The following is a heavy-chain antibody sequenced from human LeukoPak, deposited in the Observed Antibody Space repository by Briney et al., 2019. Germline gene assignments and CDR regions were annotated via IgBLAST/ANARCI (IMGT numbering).Heavy chain of an antibody. V-gene: IGHV3-30*04. D-gene: IGHD6-13*01. CDR1: GFTFSSYV. Sequence: GGSLRLSCAASGFTFSSYVMHWVRQAPGKGLEWVAIISYDGSNEYYADSVKGRFTISRDNAKNTLYLQMNSLRAEDTAVYYCAREPSYSSSWYTSCDYWGQGTLVTVSS. CDR2: ISYDGSNE. CDR3: AREPSYSSSWYTSCDY. J-gene: IGHJ4*02.